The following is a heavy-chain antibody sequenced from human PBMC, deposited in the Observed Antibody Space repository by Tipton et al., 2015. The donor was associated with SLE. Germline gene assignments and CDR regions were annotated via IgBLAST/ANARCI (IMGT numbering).Heavy chain of an antibody. CDR1: GGSISSGGYY. J-gene: IGHJ3*02. Sequence: TLSLTCTVSGGSISSGGYYWSWIRQHPGKGLEWIGYIYYSGSTYYTPSLRSRVSISVDTSKNQFSLRLTSVTAADTAVYYCARTLGAIAHTVYDAFDIWGQGKMVTVSS. CDR2: IYYSGST. V-gene: IGHV4-31*03. D-gene: IGHD1-26*01. CDR3: ARTLGAIAHTVYDAFDI.